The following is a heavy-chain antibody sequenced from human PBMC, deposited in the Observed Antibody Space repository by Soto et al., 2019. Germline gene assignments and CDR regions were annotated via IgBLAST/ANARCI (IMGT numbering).Heavy chain of an antibody. V-gene: IGHV1-18*01. CDR2: ISAYNGNT. CDR1: GYTFTSYG. D-gene: IGHD6-6*01. J-gene: IGHJ4*02. Sequence: QVQLVQSGAEVKKPGASVKVSCKASGYTFTSYGISWVRQAPGQGLEWMGWISAYNGNTNYAQKLQGRVTMTTDPSTSTAYMELRSLRSDYTAVYYCAYSSSSSSFDYWGQGTLVTVSS. CDR3: AYSSSSSSFDY.